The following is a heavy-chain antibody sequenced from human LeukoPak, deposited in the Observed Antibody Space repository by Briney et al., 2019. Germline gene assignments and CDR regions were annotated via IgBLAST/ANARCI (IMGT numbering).Heavy chain of an antibody. CDR1: GYTFTAYF. CDR2: INPSDGTT. V-gene: IGHV1-46*01. CDR3: ARENSVGYDFWSGYAHRNWFGP. J-gene: IGHJ5*02. D-gene: IGHD3-3*01. Sequence: ASVKVSCKAFGYTFTAYFIQWVRQAPGQGLEWVGIINPSDGTTSYAQKFQGRVTMTRDTSTSTVYMELRSLRSDDTAVYYCARENSVGYDFWSGYAHRNWFGPWGQGTLVTVSS.